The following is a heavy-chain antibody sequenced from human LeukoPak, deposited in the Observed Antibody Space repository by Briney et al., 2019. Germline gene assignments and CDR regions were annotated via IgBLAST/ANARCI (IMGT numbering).Heavy chain of an antibody. Sequence: GSLRLSCAASGFTFSNYWMHWIRQVPGKGLEWIGSIYDSGSTYYNPSLKSRVTISVDTSKNQFSLKLNSVTAADTAVYYCARHYGPWGQGTLVTVSS. D-gene: IGHD3-10*01. J-gene: IGHJ5*02. CDR2: IYDSGST. CDR1: GFTFSNYW. CDR3: ARHYGP. V-gene: IGHV4-39*01.